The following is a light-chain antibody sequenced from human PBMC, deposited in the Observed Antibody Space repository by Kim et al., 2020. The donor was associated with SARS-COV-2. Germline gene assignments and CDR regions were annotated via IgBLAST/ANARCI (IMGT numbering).Light chain of an antibody. J-gene: IGLJ3*02. CDR1: SVINYF. CDR3: NSRDSSGHHGV. CDR2: GRN. V-gene: IGLV3-19*01. Sequence: SSELTQDPAVSVALGQTVRIRCKGASVINYFVAWYQQKPGQAPALVMYGRNNRASGIANLFSGSRSGDTASLIITGAQAEDEADYYCNSRDSSGHHGVFG.